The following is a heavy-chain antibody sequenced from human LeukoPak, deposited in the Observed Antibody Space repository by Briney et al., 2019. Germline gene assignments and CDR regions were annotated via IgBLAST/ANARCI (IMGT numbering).Heavy chain of an antibody. J-gene: IGHJ4*02. CDR1: GFTFNTYS. CDR3: ARQSSIWNDGTNTDFNY. D-gene: IGHD1-1*01. CDR2: IDSSGGYM. Sequence: PGGSLRLSCEASGFTFNTYSMNWARQAPGKGLEWVSSIDSSGGYMFYADSVEGRFTISRDNAENSLYLQMNSLRAEDTAVYYCARQSSIWNDGTNTDFNYWGQGTLVTVSS. V-gene: IGHV3-21*01.